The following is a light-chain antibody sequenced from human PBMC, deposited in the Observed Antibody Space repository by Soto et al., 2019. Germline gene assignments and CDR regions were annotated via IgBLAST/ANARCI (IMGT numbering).Light chain of an antibody. CDR3: KQYYNWPRT. J-gene: IGKJ2*01. CDR1: QSVGSN. CDR2: GAS. V-gene: IGKV3-15*01. Sequence: EMVMTQSPATLSVSPGDGATLSCRASQSVGSNLAWFQQKPGQAPRLLIYGASTRATGIPARFSGSGSGTEFTLTISSLQSEDFAVSYCKQYYNWPRTFGQGTKLEIK.